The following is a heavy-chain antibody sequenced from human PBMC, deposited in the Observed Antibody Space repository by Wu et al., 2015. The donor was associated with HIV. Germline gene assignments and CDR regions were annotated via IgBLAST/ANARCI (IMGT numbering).Heavy chain of an antibody. CDR3: ARESGKKRGDQGTRGPPSPRGSALPDP. V-gene: IGHV1-2*02. Sequence: QVQLVQSGAEVKKPGASVKVSCKASGYTFTGYYMHWVRQAPGQGLEWMGWINPNSGGTNYAQKFQGRVTMTRDTSISTAYMELSRLRSDDTAVYYCARESGKKRGDQGTRGPPSPRGSALPDP. J-gene: IGHJ5*02. CDR2: INPNSGGT. D-gene: IGHD1-1*01. CDR1: GYTFTGYY.